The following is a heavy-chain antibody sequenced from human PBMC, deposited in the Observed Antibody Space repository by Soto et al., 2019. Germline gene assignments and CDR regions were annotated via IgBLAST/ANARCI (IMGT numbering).Heavy chain of an antibody. CDR2: MNPNSGNT. D-gene: IGHD3-3*01. Sequence: QVQLVQSGAEVKKPGASVKVSCKASGYTFTSYDINWVRQATGQGLEWMGWMNPNSGNTGYAQKFQGRVTMTRNTSISTAYMELSSLRSEDTAVYYCARTRRFLEWLPSCYYGMDVWGQGTTVTVSS. J-gene: IGHJ6*02. V-gene: IGHV1-8*01. CDR3: ARTRRFLEWLPSCYYGMDV. CDR1: GYTFTSYD.